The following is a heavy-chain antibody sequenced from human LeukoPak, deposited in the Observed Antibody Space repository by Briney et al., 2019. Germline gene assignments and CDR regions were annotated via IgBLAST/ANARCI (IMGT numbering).Heavy chain of an antibody. CDR2: IYYSGST. J-gene: IGHJ4*02. V-gene: IGHV4-39*01. D-gene: IGHD3-9*01. CDR1: GGSISSSSYY. CDR3: ASRPYRYYDISGRFDY. Sequence: SETLSLTCTVSGGSISSSSYYWGWIRQPPGKGLEWIGSIYYSGSTYYNPSLKSRVTISVDTSKNQFSLKLSSVTAADTAVYYCASRPYRYYDISGRFDYWGQGTLVTVSS.